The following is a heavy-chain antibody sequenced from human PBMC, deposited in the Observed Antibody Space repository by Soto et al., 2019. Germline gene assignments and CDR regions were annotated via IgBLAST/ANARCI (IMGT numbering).Heavy chain of an antibody. D-gene: IGHD5-18*01. J-gene: IGHJ4*02. V-gene: IGHV4-34*01. Sequence: SETLSLTCAVYGGSFIGYYWSWIRQPPGKGLEWIGEINHSGSTNYNPSLKSRVTISVDTSKNQFSLKLSSVTAADTAVYYCAVEEDTAMVRFYYWGQGTLVTAPQ. CDR1: GGSFIGYY. CDR2: INHSGST. CDR3: AVEEDTAMVRFYY.